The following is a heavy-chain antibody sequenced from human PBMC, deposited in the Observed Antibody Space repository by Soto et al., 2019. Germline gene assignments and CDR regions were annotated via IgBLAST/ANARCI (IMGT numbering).Heavy chain of an antibody. CDR3: ARRFEYCSGESCLDV. D-gene: IGHD2-15*01. J-gene: IGHJ6*04. CDR2: IYGGDSDT. V-gene: IGHV5-51*03. CDR1: GFTFSNHW. Sequence: VQLVQSGAEVKKPGEALQISCQGLGFTFSNHWIAWVRQMTGKGLEWMGIIYGGDSDTRYSPSFQGQVTISVDKSISSVYLQWRRLKASDTAMYVCARRFEYCSGESCLDVWGGGTTVTVPS.